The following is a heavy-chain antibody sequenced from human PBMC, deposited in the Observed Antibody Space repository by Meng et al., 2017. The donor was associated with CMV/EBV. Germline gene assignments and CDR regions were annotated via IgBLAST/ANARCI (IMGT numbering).Heavy chain of an antibody. J-gene: IGHJ4*02. CDR1: GGSISSGDYD. V-gene: IGHV4-30-4*08. CDR2: IYYSGST. Sequence: QLQESGPVRVKPSQTLSLTCTVSGGSISSGDYDWSWIRQPPGKGLEWIGYIYYSGSTYYNPSLKSRVTISVDTSKNQFSLKLSSVTAADTAVYYCARVTSRVAGAFDYWGQGTLVTVSS. CDR3: ARVTSRVAGAFDY. D-gene: IGHD1-14*01.